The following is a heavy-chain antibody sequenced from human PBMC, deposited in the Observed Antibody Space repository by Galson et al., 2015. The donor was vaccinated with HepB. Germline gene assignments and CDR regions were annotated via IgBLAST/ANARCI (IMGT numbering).Heavy chain of an antibody. J-gene: IGHJ6*02. V-gene: IGHV3-21*01. CDR1: GFTFSSYS. CDR3: AGLFGYCSSTSCPTNYYYYGMDV. D-gene: IGHD2-2*01. Sequence: SLRLSCAASGFTFSSYSMNWVRQAPGKGLEWVSSISSSSSYIYYADSVKGRFTISRDNAKNSLYLQMNSLRAEDTAVYYCAGLFGYCSSTSCPTNYYYYGMDVWGQGTTVTVSS. CDR2: ISSSSSYI.